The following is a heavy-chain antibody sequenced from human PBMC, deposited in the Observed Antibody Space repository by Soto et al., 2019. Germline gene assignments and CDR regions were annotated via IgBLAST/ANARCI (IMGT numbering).Heavy chain of an antibody. CDR1: GFTFSSYS. V-gene: IGHV3-21*01. CDR2: ISSSSSYI. J-gene: IGHJ4*02. CDR3: ARDRVVVAAFDY. D-gene: IGHD2-15*01. Sequence: EVQLVESGGGLVKPGGSLRLSCAASGFTFSSYSMNWVRQAPGKGLEWVSSISSSSSYIYYADSVKGRFTISRDNAKNSRYLQMNSLRAEDTAVYYCARDRVVVAAFDYWGQGTLVTVSS.